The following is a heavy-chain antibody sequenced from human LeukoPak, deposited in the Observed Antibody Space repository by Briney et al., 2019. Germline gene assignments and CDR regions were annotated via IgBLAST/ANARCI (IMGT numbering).Heavy chain of an antibody. CDR1: GGSISSSNW. V-gene: IGHV4-4*02. D-gene: IGHD3-22*01. CDR3: ARESTYYDSSGYYYYFDY. CDR2: IYHSGST. Sequence: PSETLSLTCAVSGGSISSSNWWTWVRQPPGKGLEWIGEIYHSGSTNFNPSLKSRVTLSVDTSKNKFSLKLSSVTAADTAVYYCARESTYYDSSGYYYYFDYWGQGSLVTVSS. J-gene: IGHJ4*02.